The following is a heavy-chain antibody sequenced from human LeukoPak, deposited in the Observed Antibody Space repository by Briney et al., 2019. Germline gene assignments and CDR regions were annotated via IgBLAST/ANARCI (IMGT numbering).Heavy chain of an antibody. D-gene: IGHD6-13*01. J-gene: IGHJ6*03. Sequence: GESLKISCKGSGYSFTSYWIGWVRQMPGKGLEWMGIIYPGDSDTRYSPSFQGQVTISADKSISTAYLQWSSLKASDTAMYYCARGAIAAAGYYCYYYMDVWGKGTTVTVSS. CDR3: ARGAIAAAGYYCYYYMDV. CDR2: IYPGDSDT. CDR1: GYSFTSYW. V-gene: IGHV5-51*01.